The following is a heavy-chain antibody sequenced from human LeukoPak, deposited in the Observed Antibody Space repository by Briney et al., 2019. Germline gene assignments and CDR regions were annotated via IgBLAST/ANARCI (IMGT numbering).Heavy chain of an antibody. D-gene: IGHD5-12*01. Sequence: SETLSLTCTVSGGSISSYYWSWIRQPPGKGLEWIGYMYNSGTTNYNPSLKSRVTISIDTSKNQFSLKVSSVTAADTAVYYCARDGLGYDTFDYWGQGTLVTVSS. V-gene: IGHV4-59*01. CDR1: GGSISSYY. J-gene: IGHJ4*02. CDR3: ARDGLGYDTFDY. CDR2: MYNSGTT.